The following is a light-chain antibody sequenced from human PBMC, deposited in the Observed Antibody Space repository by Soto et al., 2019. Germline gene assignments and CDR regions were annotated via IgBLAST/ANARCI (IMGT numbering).Light chain of an antibody. J-gene: IGKJ1*01. CDR2: AAS. V-gene: IGKV1-27*01. CDR3: QNYNGAPWT. Sequence: DIQMTQSPSSLSASVGDRVTITCRASQGISTYLVWYQQKPGTVPKLLIFAASTLQSGVPSRFSGSGSGTDFTLTISSLQPEDVATYYCQNYNGAPWTFGQGTKVYIK. CDR1: QGISTY.